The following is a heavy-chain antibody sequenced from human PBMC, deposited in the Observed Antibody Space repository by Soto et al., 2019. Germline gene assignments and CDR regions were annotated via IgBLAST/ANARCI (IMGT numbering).Heavy chain of an antibody. Sequence: EVQLVESGGGLVQPGGSLRLSCAASGFTFSDHYMDWVRQAPGKGLEWVGRTRNKANSYTTVYAASVKCRITISREVSKSSFYPQMNSLKTGLKAVDYGARGARYWGGMDVWGQGTTVTVSS. V-gene: IGHV3-72*01. D-gene: IGHD3-9*01. CDR3: ARGARYWGGMDV. CDR2: TRNKANSYTT. J-gene: IGHJ6*02. CDR1: GFTFSDHY.